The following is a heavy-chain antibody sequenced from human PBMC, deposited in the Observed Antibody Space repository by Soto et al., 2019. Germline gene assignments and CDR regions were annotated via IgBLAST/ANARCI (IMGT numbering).Heavy chain of an antibody. Sequence: GGSLRLSCAASGFTFSNAWMSWVRQAPGKGLEWVGRIKSKTDGGTTDYAAPVKGRFTISRADSKNTLDLQMNSLKTEDTAVYYCTTEPGTPLSYYYYYYYMDVWGKGTTVTVSS. CDR1: GFTFSNAW. CDR3: TTEPGTPLSYYYYYYYMDV. V-gene: IGHV3-15*01. CDR2: IKSKTDGGTT. J-gene: IGHJ6*03. D-gene: IGHD1-7*01.